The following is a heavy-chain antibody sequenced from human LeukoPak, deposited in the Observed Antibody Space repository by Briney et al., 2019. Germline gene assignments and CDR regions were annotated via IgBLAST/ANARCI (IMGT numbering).Heavy chain of an antibody. CDR3: ARGRTYYYNSSGLFDY. D-gene: IGHD3-22*01. V-gene: IGHV4-34*01. Sequence: SETLSLTCAVYGGSFSGYYWSWIRQPPGKGLEWIGEINHSGSTNYNPSLKSRVTISVDTSKNQFPLKLSSVTAADTAVYYCARGRTYYYNSSGLFDYWGQGTLVTVSS. J-gene: IGHJ4*02. CDR1: GGSFSGYY. CDR2: INHSGST.